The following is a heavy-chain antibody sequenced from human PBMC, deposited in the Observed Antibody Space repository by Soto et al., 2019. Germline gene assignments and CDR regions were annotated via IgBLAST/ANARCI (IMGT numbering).Heavy chain of an antibody. CDR2: INPNGGVT. V-gene: IGHV1-2*04. CDR1: GDSFNDYY. J-gene: IGHJ6*03. D-gene: IGHD5-12*01. CDR3: ARESGGATATFDYYYFYMDV. Sequence: QVQLVQPGAEVRKPGASVTVSCRSSGDSFNDYYIHWVRQAPGQGFEWMGWINPNGGVTKYAQKFQGWVSMTRDTSIRTVYMQLSRLRSDDTAVYYCARESGGATATFDYYYFYMDVWGTGTTVTVSS.